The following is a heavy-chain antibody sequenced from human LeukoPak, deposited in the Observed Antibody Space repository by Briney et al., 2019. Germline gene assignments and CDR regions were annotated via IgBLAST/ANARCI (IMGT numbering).Heavy chain of an antibody. CDR1: GYTFNIYG. D-gene: IGHD3-10*01. V-gene: IGHV1-18*01. Sequence: ASVKVSCKASGYTFNIYGIIWVRQAPGQGLEWVGWISTYNGDTNYAPNIQDRVTMTTDTSTSTAYMELRSLRSDDTAVYYCGRALLGGSDIYTPFSYWGQGTLVTVSS. CDR2: ISTYNGDT. J-gene: IGHJ4*02. CDR3: GRALLGGSDIYTPFSY.